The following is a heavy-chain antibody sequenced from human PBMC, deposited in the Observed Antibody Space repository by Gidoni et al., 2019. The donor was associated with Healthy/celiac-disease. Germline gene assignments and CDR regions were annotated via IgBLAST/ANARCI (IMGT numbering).Heavy chain of an antibody. CDR1: GYTFTGYY. V-gene: IGHV1-2*04. CDR3: ARESGRYYYYGMDV. J-gene: IGHJ6*02. Sequence: QVQLVQSGPEVKRPGTSVKVSCKASGYTFTGYYMHWVRQAPGQGLEWMGWINPNSGGTNYAQKFQGWVTMTRDTSISTAYMELSRLRSDDTAVYYCARESGRYYYYGMDVWGQGTTVTVSS. CDR2: INPNSGGT.